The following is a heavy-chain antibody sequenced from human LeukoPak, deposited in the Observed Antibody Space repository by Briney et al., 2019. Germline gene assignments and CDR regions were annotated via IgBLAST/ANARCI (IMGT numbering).Heavy chain of an antibody. J-gene: IGHJ4*02. CDR3: ARCNAMNYLFDY. CDR1: GFTVSRKY. D-gene: IGHD1-7*01. CDR2: IYSGGNT. Sequence: GGSLRLSCAASGFTVSRKYMSWVRQAPGKGLEWVSIIYSGGNTYYADSVKGRFTISRDNSKNTLYLQMNSLRAEDTAVYYCARCNAMNYLFDYWGQRTLVTVSS. V-gene: IGHV3-66*02.